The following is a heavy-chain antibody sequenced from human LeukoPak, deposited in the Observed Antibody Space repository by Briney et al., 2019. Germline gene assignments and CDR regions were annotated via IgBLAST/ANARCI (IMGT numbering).Heavy chain of an antibody. D-gene: IGHD4-23*01. CDR1: GGSISRYY. CDR2: IYYSGST. J-gene: IGHJ4*02. Sequence: SETLSLTCTVLGGSISRYYWSWIWQPPGKGLEWIGYIYYSGSTNYNPSLKSRGTISVDTSKNQFSLKLSSVTAADTDVYYWASGGNPSFDYWGQGTLVTVSS. V-gene: IGHV4-59*01. CDR3: ASGGNPSFDY.